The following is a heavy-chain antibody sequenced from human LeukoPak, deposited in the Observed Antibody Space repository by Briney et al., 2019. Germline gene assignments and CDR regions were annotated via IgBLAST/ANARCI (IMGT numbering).Heavy chain of an antibody. CDR3: AKDKAPLYSGYDWDLDF. Sequence: GGSLRLSCAASGFTFHHYAIHWVRQVPGKGLEWVSGISWNSAYIGYADSVKGRFTISRDNAKNSVYLQMNSLRAEDTALYYCAKDKAPLYSGYDWDLDFRGQGTMVTVSS. CDR1: GFTFHHYA. J-gene: IGHJ4*02. D-gene: IGHD5-12*01. CDR2: ISWNSAYI. V-gene: IGHV3-9*01.